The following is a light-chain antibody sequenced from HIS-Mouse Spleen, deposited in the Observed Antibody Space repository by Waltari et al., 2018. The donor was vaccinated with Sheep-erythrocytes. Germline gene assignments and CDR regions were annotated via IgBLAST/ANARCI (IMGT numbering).Light chain of an antibody. CDR3: QQRSDLPPYT. V-gene: IGKV3-11*01. Sequence: EIVLTQSPATLSLSPGERATLSCRASQSGSSYLAWYQQKPGQAPRLLFYEASNRATGIPARFRGSGYGTDFTRTISSLEPQDFAVYHCQQRSDLPPYTLGQGTKLEIK. J-gene: IGKJ2*01. CDR2: EAS. CDR1: QSGSSY.